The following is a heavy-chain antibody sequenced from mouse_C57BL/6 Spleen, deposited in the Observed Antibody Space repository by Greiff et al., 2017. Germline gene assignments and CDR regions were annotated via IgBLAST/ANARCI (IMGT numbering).Heavy chain of an antibody. CDR2: IYPGDGDT. V-gene: IGHV1-82*01. J-gene: IGHJ2*01. CDR3: AREEDSSGYLYFDY. Sequence: VQLQQSGPELVKPGASVKISCKASGYAFSSSWMNWVKQRPGKGLEWIGRIYPGDGDTNYNGKFKGKATLTADKSSSTAYMQLSSLTSEDSAVYFCAREEDSSGYLYFDYWGQGTTLTVSS. CDR1: GYAFSSSW. D-gene: IGHD3-2*02.